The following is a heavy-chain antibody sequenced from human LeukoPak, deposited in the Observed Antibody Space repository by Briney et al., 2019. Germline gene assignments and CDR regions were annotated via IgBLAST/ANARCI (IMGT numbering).Heavy chain of an antibody. V-gene: IGHV3-74*01. J-gene: IGHJ3*02. Sequence: GGSLRLSCAASGFTFSSYWMHWVRQVPGKGLVWVSRINSDGSSTSYADSVKGQFTISRDNAKNTLYLQMNSLRAEDTAVYYCAITGVADAFDIWGQGTMVTVSS. CDR2: INSDGSST. CDR1: GFTFSSYW. CDR3: AITGVADAFDI. D-gene: IGHD3-10*01.